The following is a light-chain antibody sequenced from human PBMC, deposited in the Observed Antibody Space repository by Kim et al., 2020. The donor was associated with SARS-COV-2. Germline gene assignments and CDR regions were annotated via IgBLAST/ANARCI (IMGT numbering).Light chain of an antibody. J-gene: IGLJ3*02. Sequence: ELTQPPSASGTPGQRVTISCSGSSSNIGSNFVYWYQQLPGTAPKLLIYRNNQRPSGVPDRFSGSKSGTSASLAISGLRSEDEADYYCAAWDDSLSGWVFGGGTKLTVL. CDR1: SSNIGSNF. V-gene: IGLV1-47*01. CDR3: AAWDDSLSGWV. CDR2: RNN.